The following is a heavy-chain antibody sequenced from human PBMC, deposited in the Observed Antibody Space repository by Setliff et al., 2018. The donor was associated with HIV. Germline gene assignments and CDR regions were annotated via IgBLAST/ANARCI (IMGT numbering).Heavy chain of an antibody. CDR3: AKVRLMFLDDAFDI. D-gene: IGHD5-12*01. CDR2: IWYDGSYK. CDR1: GFTFSSYT. Sequence: QPGGSLRLSCAASGFTFSSYTMHWVRQAPGKGLEWVAVIWYDGSYKYYADSVKGRFTISRDNSKNTLYLQMNSLGADDRAVYYCAKVRLMFLDDAFDIWGQGTMVTVSS. V-gene: IGHV3-30*01. J-gene: IGHJ3*02.